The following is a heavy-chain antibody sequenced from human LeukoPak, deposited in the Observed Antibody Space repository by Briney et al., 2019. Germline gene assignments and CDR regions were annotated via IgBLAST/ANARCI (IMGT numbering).Heavy chain of an antibody. CDR1: GYSFTSYW. CDR3: ARQVGKSSGWYYFDY. Sequence: RRGESLKISCKGSGYSFTSYWIGWVRQMPGKGLEWMGIIYPGDSDTRYSPSFQGQVTISADKSISTAYLQWSSLKASDTAMYYCARQVGKSSGWYYFDYWGQGTLVTVSS. D-gene: IGHD6-19*01. V-gene: IGHV5-51*01. CDR2: IYPGDSDT. J-gene: IGHJ4*02.